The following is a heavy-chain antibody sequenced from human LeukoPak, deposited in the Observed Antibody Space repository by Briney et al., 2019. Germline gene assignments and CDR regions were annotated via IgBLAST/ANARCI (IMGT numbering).Heavy chain of an antibody. CDR3: ATADYPPFEF. CDR2: IKSQGGGATT. J-gene: IGHJ4*02. D-gene: IGHD4/OR15-4a*01. V-gene: IGHV3-15*01. CDR1: GLTFRSAW. Sequence: GGSLRLSCAASGLTFRSAWMSWVRQAPGKGLEWVGRIKSQGGGATTVHAAPVKGRFTISRDDSRNTLYLQMGSLKIEDTAVYYCATADYPPFEFWGQGTLVTVSS.